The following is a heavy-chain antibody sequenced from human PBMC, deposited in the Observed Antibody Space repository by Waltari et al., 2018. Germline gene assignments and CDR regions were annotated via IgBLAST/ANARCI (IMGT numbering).Heavy chain of an antibody. CDR1: GYTFTGYY. CDR2: INPNSGGT. CDR3: ARVSGSSWYVNYFDY. Sequence: QVQLVQSGAEVKKPGASVKVSCKASGYTFTGYYMHWVRQAPGQGLEWMVWINPNSGGTNYAQKFQGRVTMTRDTSISTAYMELSRLRSDDTAVYYCARVSGSSWYVNYFDYWGQGTLVTVSS. V-gene: IGHV1-2*02. D-gene: IGHD6-13*01. J-gene: IGHJ4*02.